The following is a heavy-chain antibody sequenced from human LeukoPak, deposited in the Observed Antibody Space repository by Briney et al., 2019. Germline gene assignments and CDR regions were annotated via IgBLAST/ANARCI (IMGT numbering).Heavy chain of an antibody. V-gene: IGHV3-21*01. D-gene: IGHD5-18*01. Sequence: GGSLRLSCAASGFTFSSYSMNWVRQAPGKGLEWVSSISSGSSYIYYADSVKGRFTISRDNAKNSLYLQMNSLRAEDTAVYYCARDSRDTAMVPFGYFDYWGQGTLVTVSS. CDR1: GFTFSSYS. CDR2: ISSGSSYI. CDR3: ARDSRDTAMVPFGYFDY. J-gene: IGHJ4*02.